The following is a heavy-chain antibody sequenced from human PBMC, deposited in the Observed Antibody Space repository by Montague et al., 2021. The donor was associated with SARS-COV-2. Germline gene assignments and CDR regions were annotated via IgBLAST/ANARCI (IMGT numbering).Heavy chain of an antibody. D-gene: IGHD2-21*02. CDR3: VRDGGGDKHDWWFDL. V-gene: IGHV3-74*01. J-gene: IGHJ2*01. Sequence: SLRLSCAASGFNFPRYCMHWVRQSPGQGLEWVARICDGVRRVSYADSVRDRFTVSRDNAKNTLSLLMNNLSGEDTAVYYCVRDGGGDKHDWWFDLWGRGTHVSVSS. CDR2: ICDGVRRV. CDR1: GFNFPRYC.